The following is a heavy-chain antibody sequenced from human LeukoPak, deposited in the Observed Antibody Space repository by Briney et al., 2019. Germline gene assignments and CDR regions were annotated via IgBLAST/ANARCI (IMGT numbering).Heavy chain of an antibody. CDR3: ARGGYGSGWDYMDV. V-gene: IGHV4-39*01. J-gene: IGHJ6*03. CDR2: IYYSGST. CDR1: GGSISSSSYY. Sequence: SETLSLTCTVSGGSISSSSYYWGWIRQPPGKGLEWIGSIYYSGSTYYNPSLKSRVTISVDTSKNQFSLNLSSVTAADTAVYFCARGGYGSGWDYMDVWGKGTTAPVSS. D-gene: IGHD3-10*01.